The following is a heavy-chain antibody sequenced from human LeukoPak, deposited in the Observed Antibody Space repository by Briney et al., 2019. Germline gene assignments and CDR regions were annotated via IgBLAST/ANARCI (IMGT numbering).Heavy chain of an antibody. V-gene: IGHV4-4*07. Sequence: KPSETLSLTCTVSGGSISSYYWSWIRQPAGKGRGWIGRIYTSGSTNYNPSLKSRVTMSVDTSKNQFSLKLSSVTAADTAVYYCARSGPCYYGSGSYYPDYWGQGTLVTVSS. CDR2: IYTSGST. D-gene: IGHD3-10*01. CDR1: GGSISSYY. J-gene: IGHJ4*02. CDR3: ARSGPCYYGSGSYYPDY.